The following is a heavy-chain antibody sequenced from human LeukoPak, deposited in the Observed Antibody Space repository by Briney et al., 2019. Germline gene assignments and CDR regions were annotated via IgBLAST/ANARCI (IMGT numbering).Heavy chain of an antibody. CDR3: ARDLGYCSTTSCLRNWFDP. CDR1: GYTFTSYG. J-gene: IGHJ5*02. Sequence: ASVKVSCKASGYTFTSYGISWVRQALGQGLECMGWISAYNSNTNYAQKLQGRVTMTTDTSTSTVYMELRSLRSDDTAVYYCARDLGYCSTTSCLRNWFDPWGQGTLVTVSS. CDR2: ISAYNSNT. V-gene: IGHV1-18*01. D-gene: IGHD2-2*01.